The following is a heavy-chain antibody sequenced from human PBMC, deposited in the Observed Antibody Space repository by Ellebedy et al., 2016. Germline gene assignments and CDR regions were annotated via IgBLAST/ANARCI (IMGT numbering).Heavy chain of an antibody. J-gene: IGHJ6*02. D-gene: IGHD3-10*01. CDR3: ARDRVVRGVIIHYYGMDV. CDR2: IYYSGST. CDR1: DGSVSSGSYY. Sequence: GSLRLSXTVSDGSVSSGSYYWSWIRQPPGKGLEWIGNIYYSGSTNYNPSLKSRVTISVDTSKNQFSLKLTSVTAADTAVYYCARDRVVRGVIIHYYGMDVWGQGTTVTVSS. V-gene: IGHV4-61*01.